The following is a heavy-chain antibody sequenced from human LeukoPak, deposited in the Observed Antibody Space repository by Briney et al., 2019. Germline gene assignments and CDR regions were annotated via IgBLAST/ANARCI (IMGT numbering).Heavy chain of an antibody. V-gene: IGHV3-23*01. CDR3: AYLDSSGYYYGRLRY. CDR2: ISAGGDRT. J-gene: IGHJ4*02. Sequence: PGGSLRLSCAASGFTFSSYAMSWVRQAPGKGLESVSSISAGGDRTHYADSVKGRLTVSRDNSKNTLYLHMNSLRAEDTAVYFCAYLDSSGYYYGRLRYWDQGTPVTVSS. CDR1: GFTFSSYA. D-gene: IGHD3-22*01.